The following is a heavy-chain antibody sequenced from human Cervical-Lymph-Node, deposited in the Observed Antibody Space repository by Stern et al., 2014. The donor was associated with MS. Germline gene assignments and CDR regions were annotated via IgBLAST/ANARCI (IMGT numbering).Heavy chain of an antibody. CDR3: AKGAIVVVPAAINCHYGMDV. Sequence: EVQLVQSGGGLVQTGGSLRLSCAASAFTFSRYAMSWVRQAPGKGLEWVSVITGSGGSTYYADSVKGRFTITRDNSKNTLYLHMNSLRAEDTAVYYCAKGAIVVVPAAINCHYGMDVWGQGTTVTVSS. CDR2: ITGSGGST. D-gene: IGHD2-2*01. J-gene: IGHJ6*02. CDR1: AFTFSRYA. V-gene: IGHV3-23*04.